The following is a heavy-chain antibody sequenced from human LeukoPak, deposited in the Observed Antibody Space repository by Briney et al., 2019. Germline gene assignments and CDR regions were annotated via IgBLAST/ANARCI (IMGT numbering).Heavy chain of an antibody. J-gene: IGHJ6*02. CDR3: ARGLYDFWTYYYYGMDV. Sequence: SETLSLTCTVSGGSISGYYWSWIRQPPGKGLEWIGEINHSGSTNYNPSLKSRVTISVDTSKNQFSLKLSSVTAADTAVYYCARGLYDFWTYYYYGMDVWGQGTTVTVSS. CDR2: INHSGST. D-gene: IGHD3-3*01. CDR1: GGSISGYY. V-gene: IGHV4-34*01.